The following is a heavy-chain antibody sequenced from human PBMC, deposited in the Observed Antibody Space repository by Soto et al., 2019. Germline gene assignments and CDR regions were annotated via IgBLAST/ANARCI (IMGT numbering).Heavy chain of an antibody. CDR1: GFAFSSYG. V-gene: IGHV3-30*03. CDR3: VSDRGYGHDSVPYS. J-gene: IGHJ1*01. CDR2: ISYDGSLQ. Sequence: QAQLVESGGGVVQPGRSLRLSCAASGFAFSSYGMHWVRQAPGTGLEWVAVISYDGSLQHYADSVKGRVTISSDNSKNMVLLQMSSLRAEDTAVYYCVSDRGYGHDSVPYSWGQGTLVSVSS. D-gene: IGHD5-18*01.